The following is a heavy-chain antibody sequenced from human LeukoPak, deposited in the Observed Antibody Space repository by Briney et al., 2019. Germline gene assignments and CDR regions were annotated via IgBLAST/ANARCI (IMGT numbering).Heavy chain of an antibody. V-gene: IGHV3-23*01. J-gene: IGHJ5*02. CDR2: ISGSGGST. CDR3: AKVPRRYSSSWYWFGP. Sequence: SGGSLRLSCAASGFTFSSYAMSWVRQAPGKGLEWVSAISGSGGSTYYADSVKGRFTISRDNSKNTLYLQMNSLRAEDTAVYYCAKVPRRYSSSWYWFGPWGQGTLVTVSS. D-gene: IGHD6-13*01. CDR1: GFTFSSYA.